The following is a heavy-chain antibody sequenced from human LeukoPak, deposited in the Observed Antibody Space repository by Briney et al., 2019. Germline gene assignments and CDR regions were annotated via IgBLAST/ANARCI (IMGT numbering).Heavy chain of an antibody. CDR1: GFTFSSYE. D-gene: IGHD6-19*01. Sequence: GGSLRLSCAASGFTFSSYEMNWVRQAPGEGLEWVSYISSSGSTIYYADSVKGRFTISRDNAKNSLYLQMNSLRAEDTAVYYCAMIIAVAGTPEGGLDWGQGTLVTVSS. CDR2: ISSSGSTI. V-gene: IGHV3-48*03. CDR3: AMIIAVAGTPEGGLD. J-gene: IGHJ4*02.